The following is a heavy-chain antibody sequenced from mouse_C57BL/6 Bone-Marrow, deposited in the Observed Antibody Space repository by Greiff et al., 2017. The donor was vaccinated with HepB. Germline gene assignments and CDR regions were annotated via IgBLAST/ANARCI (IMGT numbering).Heavy chain of an antibody. Sequence: LKVSGPELVKPGASVKIPCKASGYTFTDYNMDWVKQSHGKSLEWIGDINPNNGGTIYNQKFKGKATLTVDKSSSTAYMELRSLTSEDTAVYYCARGTVVATSRYFDYWGQGTTLTVSS. CDR2: INPNNGGT. J-gene: IGHJ2*01. CDR3: ARGTVVATSRYFDY. CDR1: GYTFTDYN. V-gene: IGHV1-18*01. D-gene: IGHD1-1*01.